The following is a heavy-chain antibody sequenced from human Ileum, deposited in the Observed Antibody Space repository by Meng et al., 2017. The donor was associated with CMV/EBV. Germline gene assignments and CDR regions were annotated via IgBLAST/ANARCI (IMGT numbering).Heavy chain of an antibody. CDR1: GGTFSSYA. CDR3: SRPAARPRDTDYYYYGMDV. Sequence: SVQVLCNASGGTFSSYAISWVRQAPGQGLEGMGGIIPIFGTANYAQKCQGRVTLTTGESTSTADMELSSLRTEDTAVYYCSRPAARPRDTDYYYYGMDVWGQGTTVTVSS. CDR2: IIPIFGTA. V-gene: IGHV1-69*05. D-gene: IGHD6-6*01. J-gene: IGHJ6*02.